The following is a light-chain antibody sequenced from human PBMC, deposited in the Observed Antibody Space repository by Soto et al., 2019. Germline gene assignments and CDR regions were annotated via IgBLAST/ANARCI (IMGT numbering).Light chain of an antibody. CDR2: QAS. Sequence: DIQMTQSPSTLSASVGDSITITCRASQTILSGLAWYQQKPGQAPNLLIYQASNLESGVPSRFSGSGSGTEFTLTISSLQPDDFAAYFCQQYGSYPWTFGQGTKVEIK. V-gene: IGKV1-5*03. J-gene: IGKJ1*01. CDR3: QQYGSYPWT. CDR1: QTILSG.